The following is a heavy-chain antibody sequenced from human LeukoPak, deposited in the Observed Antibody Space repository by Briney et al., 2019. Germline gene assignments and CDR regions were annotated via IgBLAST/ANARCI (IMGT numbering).Heavy chain of an antibody. D-gene: IGHD3-10*01. J-gene: IGHJ6*02. Sequence: PGGSLRLSCAASGFTFDDYAMHWVRQAPGKGLEWVSGISWNSGSIGYADSVKGRFTISRDNAKNSLYLQMNSLRAEDTALYYCAKDNYYGSGLGGYGMDVWGQGTTVTVSS. CDR2: ISWNSGSI. CDR3: AKDNYYGSGLGGYGMDV. CDR1: GFTFDDYA. V-gene: IGHV3-9*01.